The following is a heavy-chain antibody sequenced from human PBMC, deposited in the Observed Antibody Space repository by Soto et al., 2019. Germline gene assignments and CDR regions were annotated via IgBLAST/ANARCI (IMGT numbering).Heavy chain of an antibody. V-gene: IGHV5-51*01. Sequence: PGESLKISCQGSGYRFTNYWIGWVRQMPGKGLEWMGIIYPGDSDTRYSPSFQGRVTISADRSINTAYLQWSSLKASDTAMYYCARHEVGVGPSGVFESWGQGTMVTVAS. CDR2: IYPGDSDT. CDR3: ARHEVGVGPSGVFES. J-gene: IGHJ3*02. D-gene: IGHD1-26*01. CDR1: GYRFTNYW.